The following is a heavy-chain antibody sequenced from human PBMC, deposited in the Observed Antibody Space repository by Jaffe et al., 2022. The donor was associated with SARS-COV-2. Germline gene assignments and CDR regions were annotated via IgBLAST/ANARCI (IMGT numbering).Heavy chain of an antibody. V-gene: IGHV3-73*01. CDR1: GFLFSGST. CDR2: IRNKPNNYAT. J-gene: IGHJ5*02. CDR3: TRHPSNSAYYWFDP. Sequence: EVQLVESGGGLVQPGGSLKLSCAASGFLFSGSTIHWVRQTSGKGLEWVAHIRNKPNNYATAYGASVKGRFTISRDDSKNTAYLQLNSLKTEDTAVYYCTRHPSNSAYYWFDPWGQGTLVTVSS. D-gene: IGHD3-10*01.